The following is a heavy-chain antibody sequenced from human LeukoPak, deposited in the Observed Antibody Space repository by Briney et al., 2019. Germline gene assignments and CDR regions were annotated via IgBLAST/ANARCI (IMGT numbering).Heavy chain of an antibody. V-gene: IGHV1-2*06. J-gene: IGHJ4*02. Sequence: ASVKVSCKASGYTFTGYYMHWLRQAPGQGLEWMGRINPNSGGTNYAQKFQGRVTMTRDTSISTAYMELSRLGSDDTAVYYCARDLRGDGYNADYWGQGTLVTVSS. CDR2: INPNSGGT. D-gene: IGHD5-24*01. CDR1: GYTFTGYY. CDR3: ARDLRGDGYNADY.